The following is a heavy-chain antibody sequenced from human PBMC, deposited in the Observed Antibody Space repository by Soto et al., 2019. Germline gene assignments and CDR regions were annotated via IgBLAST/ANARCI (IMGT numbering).Heavy chain of an antibody. CDR3: ARPHFTIAVADLRGDYYYGMDV. J-gene: IGHJ6*02. CDR2: IYYSGST. Sequence: QLQLQESGPGLVKPSETLSLTCTVSGGSISSSSYYWGWIRQPPGKGLEWIGSIYYSGSTYYNPSLKSRVTISVDTSKNQFSLKLSSVTAADTAVYYCARPHFTIAVADLRGDYYYGMDVWGQGTTVTVSS. CDR1: GGSISSSSYY. D-gene: IGHD6-19*01. V-gene: IGHV4-39*01.